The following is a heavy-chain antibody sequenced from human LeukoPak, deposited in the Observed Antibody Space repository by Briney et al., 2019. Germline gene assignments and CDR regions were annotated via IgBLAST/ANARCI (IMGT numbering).Heavy chain of an antibody. CDR3: ARDRWYHFWGGHIGGYYYYMDV. Sequence: GGSLRLSCAASGFTLSSSEMDWVSQAPGKGLEWVSYISSDNSVLYADSVKGRFTISRDNAKNSLYLQMNSLRAEDTAVYYCARDRWYHFWGGHIGGYYYYMDVWGKGTTVTVSS. V-gene: IGHV3-48*03. J-gene: IGHJ6*03. D-gene: IGHD3-3*01. CDR1: GFTLSSSE. CDR2: ISSDNSV.